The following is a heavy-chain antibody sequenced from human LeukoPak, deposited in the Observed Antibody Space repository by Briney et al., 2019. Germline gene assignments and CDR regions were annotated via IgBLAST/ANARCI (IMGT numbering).Heavy chain of an antibody. J-gene: IGHJ4*02. CDR3: ASKQWLVSDFDY. V-gene: IGHV3-7*01. Sequence: GGSLRLSCAASGFTFSNSWMSWVRQAPGKGLEWVAKIKQDGSEKYYVDSVKGRFTISRDNAKNSLYLQMSSLRAEDTAVYYCASKQWLVSDFDYWGQGTLVTVSS. CDR2: IKQDGSEK. CDR1: GFTFSNSW. D-gene: IGHD6-19*01.